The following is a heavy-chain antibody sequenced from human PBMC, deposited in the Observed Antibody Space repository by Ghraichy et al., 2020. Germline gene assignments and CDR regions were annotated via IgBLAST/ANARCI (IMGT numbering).Heavy chain of an antibody. J-gene: IGHJ3*02. CDR2: ITSISGSTI. D-gene: IGHD2-15*01. CDR3: ARGGFCSGDTCYRLNAFDI. CDR1: GFAFSNYE. Sequence: GGSLRLSCAASGFAFSNYEMNWIRQVPGKGLEWISYITSISGSTIYYADSVKGRFTISRDNAKNSLFLQMNSLRAEDTAVYYCARGGFCSGDTCYRLNAFDIWGQGTVVSVSS. V-gene: IGHV3-48*03.